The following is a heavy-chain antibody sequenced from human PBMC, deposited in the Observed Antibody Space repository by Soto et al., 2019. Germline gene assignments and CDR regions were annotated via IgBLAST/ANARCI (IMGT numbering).Heavy chain of an antibody. J-gene: IGHJ6*02. CDR1: GFALSSSF. CDR3: ARDPPITSDYAMDV. Sequence: PGGSLRLSCAGSGFALSSSFMMWVRQAPGKGLECISLTYTDGSTRYTDSVKGRFTVSRDDSRNTLYLQMNSLRAEDTAVYYCARDPPITSDYAMDVWGQGTTVTVYS. D-gene: IGHD1-20*01. CDR2: TYTDGST. V-gene: IGHV3-53*01.